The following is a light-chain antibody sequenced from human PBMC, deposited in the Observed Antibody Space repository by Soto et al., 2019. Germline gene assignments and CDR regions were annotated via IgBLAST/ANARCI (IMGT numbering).Light chain of an antibody. J-gene: IGLJ1*01. V-gene: IGLV2-14*01. CDR3: NSHTSSGFRV. Sequence: QSALTQPASVSGSPGQSITISCTGTSSDVGGYDYVSWYQQHPDKVPKLIIYEVSNRPSGVSNRFSGSKSGYTASLTISGLQAEDEADYYCNSHTSSGFRVFGTGTKLTVL. CDR1: SSDVGGYDY. CDR2: EVS.